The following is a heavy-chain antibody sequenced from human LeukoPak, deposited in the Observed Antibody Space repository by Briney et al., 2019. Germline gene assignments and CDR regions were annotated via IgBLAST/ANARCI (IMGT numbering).Heavy chain of an antibody. D-gene: IGHD2-2*01. CDR3: ARAKRNCSSTSCYSYYYYYYGMDV. CDR2: IYHSGST. CDR1: GGSISSSNW. Sequence: SETLSLTCAVSGGSISSSNWWSWVRQPPGKGLEWIGEIYHSGSTNYNPSLKSRVTISVDKSKNQFSLKLSSVTAADTAVYYCARAKRNCSSTSCYSYYYYYYGMDVWGQGTTVTVSS. V-gene: IGHV4-4*02. J-gene: IGHJ6*02.